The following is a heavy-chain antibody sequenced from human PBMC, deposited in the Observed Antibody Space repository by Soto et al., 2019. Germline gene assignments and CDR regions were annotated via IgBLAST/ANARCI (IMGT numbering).Heavy chain of an antibody. CDR1: GFFISSGNY. CDR3: ASARWYDAFDV. J-gene: IGHJ3*01. Sequence: SSETLSLTCAVSGFFISSGNYWGWTRKPPGKGLEWIGSIFHGGNTYYNPSLKSRVTISVDMSKNQFSLKLNSVTAADTAVYYCASARWYDAFDVWGQGTVVTVSS. V-gene: IGHV4-38-2*01. CDR2: IFHGGNT. D-gene: IGHD2-15*01.